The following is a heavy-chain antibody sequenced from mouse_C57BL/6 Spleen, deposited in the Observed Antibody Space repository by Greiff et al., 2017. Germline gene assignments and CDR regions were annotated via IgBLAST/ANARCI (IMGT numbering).Heavy chain of an antibody. Sequence: VQLQQSGAELVKPGASVKMSCKASGYTFTTYPIEWMKQNHGKSLEWIGNFHPYNDDTKYNEKFKGKATLTVEKSSSTVYLELSRLTSDDSAVYYCSSGCCYDGGLAYWGQGTLVTVSA. J-gene: IGHJ3*01. V-gene: IGHV1-47*01. D-gene: IGHD2-12*01. CDR3: SSGCCYDGGLAY. CDR2: FHPYNDDT. CDR1: GYTFTTYP.